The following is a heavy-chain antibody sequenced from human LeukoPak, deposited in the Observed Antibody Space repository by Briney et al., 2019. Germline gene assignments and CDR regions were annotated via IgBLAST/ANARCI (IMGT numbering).Heavy chain of an antibody. D-gene: IGHD6-6*01. V-gene: IGHV4-30-2*01. Sequence: SQTLSLTCTVSGGSISSGGYYWSWLRQPPGKGLEWIGYIYHSGSTYYNPSLKSRVTISVDRSKNQFSLKLSSVTAADTAVYYCALSYSSSSVYYFDYWGQGTLVTVSS. J-gene: IGHJ4*02. CDR1: GGSISSGGYY. CDR3: ALSYSSSSVYYFDY. CDR2: IYHSGST.